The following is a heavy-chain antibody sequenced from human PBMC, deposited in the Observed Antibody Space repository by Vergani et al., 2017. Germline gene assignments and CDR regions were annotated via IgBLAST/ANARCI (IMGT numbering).Heavy chain of an antibody. V-gene: IGHV4-61*02. Sequence: QVQLQESGPGLVKPSQTLSLTCTVSGGSISSGSYYWSWIRQPAGKGLEWIGRIYTSGSTNYNPSLKSRVTISVDTSKNQVSLKLSSVTAADTAVYYWARDIVVVPTAYNWFDPWGQGILVTVSS. J-gene: IGHJ5*02. CDR3: ARDIVVVPTAYNWFDP. CDR2: IYTSGST. D-gene: IGHD2-2*01. CDR1: GGSISSGSYY.